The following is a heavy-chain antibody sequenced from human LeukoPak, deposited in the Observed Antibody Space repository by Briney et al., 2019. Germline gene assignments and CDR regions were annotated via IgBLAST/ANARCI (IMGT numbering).Heavy chain of an antibody. CDR2: IKQDGSDK. CDR1: GCTFSSYW. CDR3: ARDKLAVAGLESRFDP. D-gene: IGHD6-19*01. V-gene: IGHV3-7*01. Sequence: GGTLRLSCIASGCTFSSYWMTWVRQAPGKGLEWVANIKQDGSDKYYVDSLKGRFTISRDNAKNSVFLQMNSLRVEDTAVYYCARDKLAVAGLESRFDPWGQGTLVTVSS. J-gene: IGHJ5*02.